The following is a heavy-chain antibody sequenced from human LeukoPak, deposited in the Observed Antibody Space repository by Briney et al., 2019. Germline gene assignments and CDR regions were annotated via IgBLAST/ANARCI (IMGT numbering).Heavy chain of an antibody. Sequence: PGGSLRLSCAASGFTFSSYAMSWVRQAPGKGLEWVSAISGSGGSTYYADPVKGRFTISRDNSKNTLYLQMNSLRAEDTAVYYCAKGSLRPSWFDPWGQGTLVTVSS. CDR2: ISGSGGST. V-gene: IGHV3-23*01. CDR3: AKGSLRPSWFDP. J-gene: IGHJ5*02. D-gene: IGHD2-8*01. CDR1: GFTFSSYA.